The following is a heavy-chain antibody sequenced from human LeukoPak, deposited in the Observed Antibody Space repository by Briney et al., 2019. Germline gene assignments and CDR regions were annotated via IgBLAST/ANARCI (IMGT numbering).Heavy chain of an antibody. V-gene: IGHV3-9*01. Sequence: PGGSLRLSCAVSGFTFYDYAMHWVRQAPGKGLEWVSGISWNSGSIGYADSVKGRLTISRDNAKNSLYLQMNSLRAEDTALYYCAKGYCSSISCLVDYWGQGTLVTVSS. CDR1: GFTFYDYA. CDR3: AKGYCSSISCLVDY. J-gene: IGHJ4*02. D-gene: IGHD2-2*01. CDR2: ISWNSGSI.